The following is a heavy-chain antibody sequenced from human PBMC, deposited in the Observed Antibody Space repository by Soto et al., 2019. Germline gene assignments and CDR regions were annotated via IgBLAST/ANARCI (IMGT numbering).Heavy chain of an antibody. CDR2: IYSTGDT. Sequence: EVQLVETGGGLIQPGGSLRLSCAASGFSVGSNYMTWVRHSPGKGLEWVSLIYSTGDTDYADSVKGRFSISRDNFKNTLYLQMNKLRAEDTAVYNCARKSDSSPVPEADGVWGRGTLVTVSS. V-gene: IGHV3-53*02. CDR1: GFSVGSNY. J-gene: IGHJ4*02. CDR3: ARKSDSSPVPEADGV. D-gene: IGHD2-8*01.